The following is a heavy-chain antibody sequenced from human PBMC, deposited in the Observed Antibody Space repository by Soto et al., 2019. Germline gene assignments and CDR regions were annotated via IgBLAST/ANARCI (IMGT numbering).Heavy chain of an antibody. CDR1: GFTFSSYS. D-gene: IGHD3-3*01. CDR3: ARLPAGYYDVWSARYYYYGMDV. CDR2: ISSSSSTI. V-gene: IGHV3-48*02. J-gene: IGHJ6*02. Sequence: GGSLRLSCAASGFTFSSYSMNWVRQAPGKGLEWVSYISSSSSTIYYADSVKGRFTISRDNAKNSLYLQMNSLRDEDTAVYYCARLPAGYYDVWSARYYYYGMDVWGQGTTVTVSS.